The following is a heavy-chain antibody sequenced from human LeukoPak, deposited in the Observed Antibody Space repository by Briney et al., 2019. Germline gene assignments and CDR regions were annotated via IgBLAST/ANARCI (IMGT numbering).Heavy chain of an antibody. CDR1: GGSISSYY. J-gene: IGHJ5*02. Sequence: SETLSLTCTVSGGSISSYYWSWIRQPPGKGLEWIGYTYYSGSTNYNPSLKSRVTISVDTSKNQFSLKLSSVTAADTAVYYCARDDRLTVDPWGQGTLVTVSS. V-gene: IGHV4-59*01. CDR2: TYYSGST. CDR3: ARDDRLTVDP. D-gene: IGHD2-21*01.